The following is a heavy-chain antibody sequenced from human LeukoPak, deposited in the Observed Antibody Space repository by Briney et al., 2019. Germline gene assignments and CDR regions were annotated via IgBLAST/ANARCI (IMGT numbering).Heavy chain of an antibody. CDR3: ARVPYCSGGSCNYYYYYGMDV. CDR1: GGSISDTNW. V-gene: IGHV4-4*02. CDR2: VNLQGST. D-gene: IGHD2-15*01. J-gene: IGHJ6*02. Sequence: ASETLSLTCGVSGGSISDTNWWTWFRQPPGKGLEWIGEVNLQGSTNYNPSLKSRVAISVDKSENHISLKLTSVTAADTAVYYCARVPYCSGGSCNYYYYYGMDVWGQGTTVTVSS.